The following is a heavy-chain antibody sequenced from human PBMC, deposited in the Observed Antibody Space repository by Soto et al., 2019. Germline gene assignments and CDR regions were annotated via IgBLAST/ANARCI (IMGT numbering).Heavy chain of an antibody. V-gene: IGHV3-30*18. D-gene: IGHD6-19*01. J-gene: IGHJ4*02. CDR1: GFTFSDYA. CDR2: VSHDGRNT. CDR3: AKGGRQWLVTSDFNY. Sequence: VPLVESGGGVVQPGRSLRLSCAASGFTFSDYAMHWVRQAPGKGLEWVAVVSHDGRNTHYADSVKGRFTISRDSSKKTVSLEMTSLRAEHTAVYYCAKGGRQWLVTSDFNYWGQGALVTVSS.